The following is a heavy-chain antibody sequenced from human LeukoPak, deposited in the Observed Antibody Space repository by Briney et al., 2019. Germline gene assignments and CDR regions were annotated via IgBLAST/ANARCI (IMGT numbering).Heavy chain of an antibody. Sequence: ASVKVSCKASGYTFTGYYMHWVRQAPGQGLEWMGWINPNSGGTNYAQKFQGRVTMTRDTSISTAYMELSRLRSDDTAVYYCARTPRYCSGGSCYWFDPWGQRSLVTVSS. D-gene: IGHD2-15*01. J-gene: IGHJ5*02. CDR2: INPNSGGT. V-gene: IGHV1-2*02. CDR1: GYTFTGYY. CDR3: ARTPRYCSGGSCYWFDP.